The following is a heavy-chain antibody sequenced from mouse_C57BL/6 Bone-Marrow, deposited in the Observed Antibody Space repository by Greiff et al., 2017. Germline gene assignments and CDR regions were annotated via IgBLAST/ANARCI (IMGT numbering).Heavy chain of an antibody. V-gene: IGHV5-4*01. CDR2: ISDGGSYT. J-gene: IGHJ4*01. CDR1: GFTFSSYS. Sequence: EVKLVESGGGLVKPGGSLKLSCAASGFTFSSYSMSWVRQTPEKRLEWVATISDGGSYTYYPDNVTGRFTIARDNAKNTLYLQMSHLKSEDTAMYYCARDLRNYAMDYWGQGTSVTVSS. CDR3: ARDLRNYAMDY.